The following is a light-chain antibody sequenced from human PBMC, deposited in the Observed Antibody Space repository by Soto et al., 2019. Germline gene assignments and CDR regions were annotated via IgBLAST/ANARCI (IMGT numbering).Light chain of an antibody. Sequence: DIQMTQSPSSLSASVGDRVTITCRASQSISSYLNWYQQKPGKAPKLLIYAASTLQSGVPSRFSGSGSGKDFTLTISSLKPADFATYYCQQSYNTLPTFGQGTKVEIK. J-gene: IGKJ1*01. CDR3: QQSYNTLPT. CDR1: QSISSY. V-gene: IGKV1-39*01. CDR2: AAS.